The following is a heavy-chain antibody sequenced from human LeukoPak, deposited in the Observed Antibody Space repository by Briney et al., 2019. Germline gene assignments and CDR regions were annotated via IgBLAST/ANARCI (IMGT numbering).Heavy chain of an antibody. CDR1: GYTLTELS. J-gene: IGHJ4*02. CDR3: ATVESGGDPKFDY. V-gene: IGHV1-24*01. D-gene: IGHD2-21*02. CDR2: FDPEDGET. Sequence: ASVKVSCKVSGYTLTELSMHWVRQAPGKGLEWIGGFDPEDGETIYAQKFQGRVTMTEDTSTDTAYMELSSLRSEDTAVYYCATVESGGDPKFDYWGQGTLVTVSS.